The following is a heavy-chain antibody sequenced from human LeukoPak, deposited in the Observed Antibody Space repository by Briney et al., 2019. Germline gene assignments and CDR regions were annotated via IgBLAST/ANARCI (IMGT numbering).Heavy chain of an antibody. V-gene: IGHV4-39*07. CDR3: ARGGSYTMVKNY. D-gene: IGHD1-26*01. J-gene: IGHJ4*02. CDR1: GGSISSSSYY. CDR2: MYSSGTT. Sequence: SETLSLTCSVSGGSISSSSYYWGWIRQPPGKGLEWIGSMYSSGTTYYNPSPKSRVTISVDSSKNQFSLKLTSVTAADTAVYYCARGGSYTMVKNYWGQGTLVTVPS.